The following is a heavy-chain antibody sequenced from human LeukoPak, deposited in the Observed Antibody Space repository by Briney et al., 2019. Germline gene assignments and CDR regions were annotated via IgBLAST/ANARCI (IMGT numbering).Heavy chain of an antibody. CDR1: GFTFDTYD. CDR3: VRGTGTYFDY. D-gene: IGHD3/OR15-3a*01. Sequence: PGGSLRLSCAASGFTFDTYDMHWVRQVTGKDLEWVSVIGIAGDTYYAGSVQGRFTISRESARNSLYLQMNSLRAGDTAVYYCVRGTGTYFDYWGQGTLVTVSS. CDR2: IGIAGDT. V-gene: IGHV3-13*01. J-gene: IGHJ4*02.